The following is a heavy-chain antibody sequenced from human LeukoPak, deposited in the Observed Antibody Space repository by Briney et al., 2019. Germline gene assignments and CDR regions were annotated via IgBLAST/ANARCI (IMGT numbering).Heavy chain of an antibody. CDR1: SEFFSGYY. Sequence: SETLSLTCNVSSEFFSGYYWGWIRQPPGKGLEWIGDINDAGTTKFNPALKSRVAISIDTSKNQFSLKVKSVSAADTAVYYCARLPLGAFGEVLNFDCWGQGTLVTVSS. D-gene: IGHD3-10*01. V-gene: IGHV4-34*01. CDR3: ARLPLGAFGEVLNFDC. CDR2: INDAGTT. J-gene: IGHJ4*02.